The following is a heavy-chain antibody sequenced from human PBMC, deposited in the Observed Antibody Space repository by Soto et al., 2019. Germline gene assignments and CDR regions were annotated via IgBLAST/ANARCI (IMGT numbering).Heavy chain of an antibody. D-gene: IGHD4-17*01. J-gene: IGHJ2*01. CDR2: IYYSGST. Sequence: QVQLQESGPGLVKPSETLSLTCTVSGGSISSYYWSWIRQPPGKGLEWIGYIYYSGSTNYNPSLKGRVTISVDTSKNQFSLKLSSVTAADTAVYYCARDLGYGDYVGWYFDLWGRGTLVTVSS. CDR3: ARDLGYGDYVGWYFDL. CDR1: GGSISSYY. V-gene: IGHV4-59*01.